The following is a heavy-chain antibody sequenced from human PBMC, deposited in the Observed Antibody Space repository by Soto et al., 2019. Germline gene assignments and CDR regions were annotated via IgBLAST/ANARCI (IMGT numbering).Heavy chain of an antibody. CDR1: GFTFSSYG. CDR2: IWYDGSNK. CDR3: AREEGLNYYDITPDAFDL. J-gene: IGHJ3*01. Sequence: GGSLRLSCAASGFTFSSYGMHWVRQAPGKGLEWVAVIWYDGSNKYYADFVKGRFTISRDNSKNTLYLQMNSLRAEDTAVYYCAREEGLNYYDITPDAFDLWGQGTMVTVSS. D-gene: IGHD3-22*01. V-gene: IGHV3-33*01.